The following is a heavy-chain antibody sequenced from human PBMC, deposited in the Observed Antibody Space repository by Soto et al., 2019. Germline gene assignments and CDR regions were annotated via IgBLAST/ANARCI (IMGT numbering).Heavy chain of an antibody. CDR1: GFTFSSYS. V-gene: IGHV3-48*01. J-gene: IGHJ4*02. D-gene: IGHD5-12*01. CDR2: ISSSSSNI. Sequence: EVQLVESGGGLVQPGGSLRLSCAASGFTFSSYSMNWVRQAPGKGLEWVSYISSSSSNIYYADSVKGRFTISRDNSKNALYMQMSSLRADDTAGEYFARGEVIVATIIYSEFDSWGQGTLVTVSS. CDR3: ARGEVIVATIIYSEFDS.